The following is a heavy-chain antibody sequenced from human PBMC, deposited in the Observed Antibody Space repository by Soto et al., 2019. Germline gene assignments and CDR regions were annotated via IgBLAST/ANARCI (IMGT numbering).Heavy chain of an antibody. CDR2: IDPSDSYT. V-gene: IGHV5-10-1*01. D-gene: IGHD4-4*01. Sequence: PGESLKISCKGSGYSFTSYWISWVRQMPGKGLEWMGRIDPSDSYTNYSPSFQGHVTISADKSISTAYLQWSSLKAADSAMYYCARHLHSDSVHITPVSPDYWGQGALVTVSS. J-gene: IGHJ4*02. CDR3: ARHLHSDSVHITPVSPDY. CDR1: GYSFTSYW.